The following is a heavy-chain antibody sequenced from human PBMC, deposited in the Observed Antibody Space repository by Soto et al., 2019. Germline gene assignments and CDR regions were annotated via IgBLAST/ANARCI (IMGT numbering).Heavy chain of an antibody. V-gene: IGHV5-51*01. CDR2: IYPHDSHT. D-gene: IGHD6-19*01. CDR1: GYSFTSYW. Sequence: ESLKISCKASGYSFTSYWIAWVRQMPGKGLEWMGTIYPHDSHTIYSPSFEGRVTISADKSITTSHLQWSSLKASDTAMFYCARQSIGVAGLFDDWGQGTLVTVSS. CDR3: ARQSIGVAGLFDD. J-gene: IGHJ4*02.